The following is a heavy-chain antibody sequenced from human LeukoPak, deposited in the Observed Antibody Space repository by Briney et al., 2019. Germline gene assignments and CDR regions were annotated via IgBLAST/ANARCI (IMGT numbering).Heavy chain of an antibody. V-gene: IGHV1-2*06. Sequence: SVKVSCNASGYTFTGNYMHCVRHAPGQGLEWMRRINPNSGGTNYAQKLPGMVTMTSATSISTANMELSRLRSDDTAVNYWPTSIVGATEGFDYWGQGTLVTVSS. J-gene: IGHJ4*02. CDR1: GYTFTGNY. CDR3: PTSIVGATEGFDY. CDR2: INPNSGGT. D-gene: IGHD1-26*01.